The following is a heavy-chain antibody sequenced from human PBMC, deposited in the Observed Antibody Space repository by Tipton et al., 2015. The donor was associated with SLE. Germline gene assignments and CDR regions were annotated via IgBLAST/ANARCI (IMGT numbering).Heavy chain of an antibody. Sequence: LRLSCTVSGVSISSASYYWNWIRQPAGKGLEWIGRAYTTGSPYYNPSLESRVAISMDTSKNQFSLKLTAVTAADTAVYYCARTLDALDIWGQGTMVTVCS. CDR2: AYTTGSP. CDR3: ARTLDALDI. CDR1: GVSISSASYY. V-gene: IGHV4-61*02. J-gene: IGHJ3*02.